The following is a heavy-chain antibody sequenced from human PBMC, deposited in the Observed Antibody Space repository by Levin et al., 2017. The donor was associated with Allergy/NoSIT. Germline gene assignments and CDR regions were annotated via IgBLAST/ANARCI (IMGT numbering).Heavy chain of an antibody. V-gene: IGHV3-21*01. CDR3: ARGSLLEADFEF. Sequence: GGSLRLSCAASGFTLTGHAMHWLRQAPGKGLECVSSISSNSDYKYYTESVRGRFTVSRDNAENSLFLQMNSLRAEDTAVYFCARGSLLEADFEFWGQGALVTVSS. CDR2: ISSNSDYK. CDR1: GFTLTGHA. J-gene: IGHJ4*02. D-gene: IGHD3-10*01.